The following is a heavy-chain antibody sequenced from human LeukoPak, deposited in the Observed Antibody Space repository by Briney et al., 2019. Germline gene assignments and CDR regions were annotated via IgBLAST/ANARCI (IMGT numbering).Heavy chain of an antibody. CDR2: IRYDGNNK. CDR3: AKGSRAVVVPKYDY. J-gene: IGHJ4*02. D-gene: IGHD2-2*01. Sequence: GGSLRLSCAASGFTFSSYGMHWVRQAPGKGLEWVAFIRYDGNNKYYADSVKGRFTISRDNSKNTLYLQMNSLRAEDTAVYYCAKGSRAVVVPKYDYWGQGTLVTVSS. CDR1: GFTFSSYG. V-gene: IGHV3-30*02.